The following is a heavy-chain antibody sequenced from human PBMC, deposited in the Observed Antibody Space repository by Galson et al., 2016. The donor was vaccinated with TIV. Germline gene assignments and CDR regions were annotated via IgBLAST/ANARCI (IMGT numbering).Heavy chain of an antibody. CDR1: W. CDR3: ARMLFDIVGAPAATPTGYFDP. V-gene: IGHV3-7*01. J-gene: IGHJ5*02. D-gene: IGHD2-2*01. Sequence: WMSWLRQAPGEGLEWVASINQGGSEKDYVDSVKGRFTISRDNAQTSLYLQMDSLRADDTALYDLARMLFDIVGAPAATPTGYFDPWGQGTLVTVSS. CDR2: INQGGSEK.